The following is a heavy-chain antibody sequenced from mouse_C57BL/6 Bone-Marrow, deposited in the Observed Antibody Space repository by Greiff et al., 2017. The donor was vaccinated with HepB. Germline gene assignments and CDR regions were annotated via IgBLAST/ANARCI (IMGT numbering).Heavy chain of an antibody. V-gene: IGHV5-16*01. Sequence: DVHLVESEGGLVQPGSSMKLSCTASGFTFSDYYMAWVRQVPEKGLEWVANINYDGSSTYYLDSLKSRFIISRDNAKNILYLQMSSLKSEDTATYYCARDSGSSYLYAMDYWGQGTSVTVSS. CDR1: GFTFSDYY. J-gene: IGHJ4*01. D-gene: IGHD1-1*01. CDR3: ARDSGSSYLYAMDY. CDR2: INYDGSST.